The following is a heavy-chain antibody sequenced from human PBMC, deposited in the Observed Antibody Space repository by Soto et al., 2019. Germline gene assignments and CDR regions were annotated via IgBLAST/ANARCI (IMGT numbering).Heavy chain of an antibody. V-gene: IGHV1-3*01. J-gene: IGHJ4*02. CDR1: GYTFTSYA. CDR3: ARDYGGFLEFHYFDY. Sequence: QVQLVQSGAEVKKPGASVKVSCKASGYTFTSYAMHWVRQAPGQRLEWMGWINAGNGNTKYSQKFQGRVTITRDTSASTAYMELSSLRSEDMAVYYCARDYGGFLEFHYFDYWGQGTLVTVSS. D-gene: IGHD3-3*01. CDR2: INAGNGNT.